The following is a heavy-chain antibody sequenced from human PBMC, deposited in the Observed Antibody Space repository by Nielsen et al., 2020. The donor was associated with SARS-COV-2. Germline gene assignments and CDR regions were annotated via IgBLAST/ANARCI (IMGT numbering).Heavy chain of an antibody. CDR1: GFTFSSYG. J-gene: IGHJ6*02. D-gene: IGHD3-16*01. CDR3: AKDRPYAYGMDV. V-gene: IGHV3-30*18. CDR2: ISYDGSNK. Sequence: GGSLRLSCAASGFTFSSYGMHWVRQAPGKGLEWVAVISYDGSNKYYADSVKGRFTISRDNAKNSLYLQMNSLRAEDTALYYCAKDRPYAYGMDVWGQGTTVTVSS.